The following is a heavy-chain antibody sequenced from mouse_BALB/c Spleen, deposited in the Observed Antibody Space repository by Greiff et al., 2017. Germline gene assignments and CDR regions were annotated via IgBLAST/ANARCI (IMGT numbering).Heavy chain of an antibody. J-gene: IGHJ4*01. D-gene: IGHD2-12*01. CDR3: ARRVKGYQGGAMDY. CDR1: GYAFTNYL. Sequence: QVQLQQSGAELVRPGTSVKVSCKASGYAFTNYLIEWVKQRPGQGLEWIGVINPGSGGTNYNEKFKGKATLTADKSSSTAYMQLSSLISDDSAVYFCARRVKGYQGGAMDYWGQGTSVTVSS. V-gene: IGHV1-54*01. CDR2: INPGSGGT.